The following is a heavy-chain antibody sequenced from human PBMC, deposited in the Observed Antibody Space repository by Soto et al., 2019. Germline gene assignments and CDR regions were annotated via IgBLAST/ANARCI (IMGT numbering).Heavy chain of an antibody. CDR1: GFMCSRYA. CDR3: VRSRSGAVPDSFAY. CDR2: ISKDGSVI. Sequence: LRLSCAASGFMCSRYAMHWVRQAPGKGLEWVAVISKDGSVIYYADSVKGRFTISRDKSKNMVYLQLNNLRDEDTAVFYCVRSRSGAVPDSFAYWGQGTLVTVSS. D-gene: IGHD3-10*01. J-gene: IGHJ4*02. V-gene: IGHV3-30*04.